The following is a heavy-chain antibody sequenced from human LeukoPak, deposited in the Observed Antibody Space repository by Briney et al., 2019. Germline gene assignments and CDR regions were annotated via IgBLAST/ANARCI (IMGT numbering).Heavy chain of an antibody. CDR3: ARGLTGRLERRYYYYSYV. J-gene: IGHJ6*03. Sequence: SETPSLTCAVYGGSFSGYYWSWIRQPPGKGLGWIGEINHSGSTNYNPSLKSRVTISVDTSKKRVSLKLSSTTAADTAVYYCARGLTGRLERRYYYYSYVCGKGDPVTASS. CDR1: GGSFSGYY. V-gene: IGHV4-34*01. CDR2: INHSGST. D-gene: IGHD1-1*01.